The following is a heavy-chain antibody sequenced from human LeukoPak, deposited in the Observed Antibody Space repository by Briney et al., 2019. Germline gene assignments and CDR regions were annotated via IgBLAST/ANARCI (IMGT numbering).Heavy chain of an antibody. CDR2: IYYSGST. CDR3: ARQRSYNWYFDL. Sequence: QVQLQESGPGLVKPSQTLSLTCTVSGGSISSDDYYWSWIRQHPGKGLECIGYIYYSGSTYYNPSLKSRLTISVDTSKNQFSLKLSSVTAADTAVYYCARQRSYNWYFDLWGRGTLVTVSS. CDR1: GGSISSDDYY. D-gene: IGHD3-10*01. V-gene: IGHV4-31*03. J-gene: IGHJ2*01.